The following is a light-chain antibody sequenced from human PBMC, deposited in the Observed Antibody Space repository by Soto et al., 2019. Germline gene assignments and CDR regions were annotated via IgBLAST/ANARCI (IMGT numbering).Light chain of an antibody. CDR2: EVS. Sequence: QSALTQPPSASGSPGQSVTTSCTGTSRDIVAYIYVSWYQQHPGKAPKLMISEVSRRPSGVPERFSGSKSGNTASLTVSGLQADDEAHYYCSSYAGSNNFVFGTGTKLTVL. V-gene: IGLV2-8*01. CDR3: SSYAGSNNFV. CDR1: SRDIVAYIY. J-gene: IGLJ1*01.